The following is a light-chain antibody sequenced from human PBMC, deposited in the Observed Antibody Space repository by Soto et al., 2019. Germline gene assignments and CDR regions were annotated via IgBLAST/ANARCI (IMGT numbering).Light chain of an antibody. CDR1: SGSVSTSYY. CDR2: STN. CDR3: VLYMGSGSWV. J-gene: IGLJ3*02. Sequence: QAVVTQEPSFSVSPGGTVTLTCGLSSGSVSTSYYPSWYQQTPGQAPRMLIYSTNTRSSGVPDRFSGSILGNKAALTITGAQEDDESDYYCVLYMGSGSWVFGGGTQLTVL. V-gene: IGLV8-61*01.